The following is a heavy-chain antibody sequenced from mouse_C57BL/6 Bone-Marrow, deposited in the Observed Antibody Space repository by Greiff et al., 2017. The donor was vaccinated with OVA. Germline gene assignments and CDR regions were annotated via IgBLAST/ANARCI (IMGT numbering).Heavy chain of an antibody. V-gene: IGHV12-3*01. CDR1: GFPITSGYY. CDR3: AGLTLYYYAMDY. CDR2: ITHSGET. J-gene: IGHJ4*01. Sequence: ESGPGLVKPSQSLFLTCSITGFPITSGYYWIWIRQSPGKPLEWMGYITHSGETFYNPSLQSPISITRETSKNQFFLQLNSVTTEDTAMYYCAGLTLYYYAMDYWGQGTSVTVSS. D-gene: IGHD4-1*01.